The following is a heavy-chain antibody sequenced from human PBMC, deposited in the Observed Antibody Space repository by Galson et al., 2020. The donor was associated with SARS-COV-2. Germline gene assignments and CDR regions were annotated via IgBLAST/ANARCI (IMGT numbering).Heavy chain of an antibody. V-gene: IGHV4-30-2*01. CDR2: IYHSGST. CDR3: ARVDYYYYGMDV. J-gene: IGHJ6*02. CDR1: GGSISSGGYS. Sequence: KTSETLSLTCAVSGGSISSGGYSWSWIRQPPGKGLEWIGYIYHSGSTYYNPSLKSRVTISVDRSKNQFSLKLSSVTAADTAVYYCARVDYYYYGMDVWGQGTTVTVSS.